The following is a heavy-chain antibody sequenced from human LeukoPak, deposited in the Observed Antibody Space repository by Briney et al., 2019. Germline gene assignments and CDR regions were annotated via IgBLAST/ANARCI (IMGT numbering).Heavy chain of an antibody. J-gene: IGHJ5*02. V-gene: IGHV1-18*04. D-gene: IGHD3-16*02. CDR2: ISAYNGNT. CDR1: GYTFTSYG. CDR3: ARDSAFGGVIANNWFDP. Sequence: GASVKVSCKASGYTFTSYGISWVRQAPGQGLEWMGWISAYNGNTSYAQKLQGRVTMTTDTSTSTAYMELRSLRSDDTAVYYCARDSAFGGVIANNWFDPWGQGTLVTVSS.